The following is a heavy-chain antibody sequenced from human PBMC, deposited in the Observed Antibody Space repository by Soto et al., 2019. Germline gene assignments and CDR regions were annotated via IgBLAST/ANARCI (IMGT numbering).Heavy chain of an antibody. Sequence: EVQLVESGGGLVQPGGSLRLSCAASGFTISDHYMDWVRQAPGKGLEWVGRSRNKAKGYTTDYAAAVKGRFTISRDDSKNEQYLQMNSLKTEDTAVYDCARGLVTDYWGQGTLVTVSS. D-gene: IGHD2-21*02. CDR1: GFTISDHY. CDR3: ARGLVTDY. CDR2: SRNKAKGYTT. V-gene: IGHV3-72*01. J-gene: IGHJ4*02.